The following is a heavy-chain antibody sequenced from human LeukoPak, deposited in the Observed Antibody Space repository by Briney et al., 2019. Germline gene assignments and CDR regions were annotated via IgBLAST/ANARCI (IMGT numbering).Heavy chain of an antibody. Sequence: SETLSLTCTVSGGSLSRYYWSWVRQPPGKRLEWIGYFYYSGSTNYNPSLKSRVTISVDTSKNQFSLKLSSVTAADTAVYYCARGLLEYSSSGLNWFDPWGQGTLVTVSS. CDR1: GGSLSRYY. V-gene: IGHV4-59*01. CDR3: ARGLLEYSSSGLNWFDP. CDR2: FYYSGST. J-gene: IGHJ5*02. D-gene: IGHD6-6*01.